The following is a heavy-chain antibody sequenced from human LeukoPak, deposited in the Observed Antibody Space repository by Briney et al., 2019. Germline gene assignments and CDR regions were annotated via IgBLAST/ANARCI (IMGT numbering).Heavy chain of an antibody. D-gene: IGHD2-15*01. CDR3: ARDLGYCSGGSCDYFDY. Sequence: SQTLSLTCAVSGDSVSSKSAAWNWIRQSPSRGLEWLGRTYYRSKWYNGYEVSVKSRITINPDTSKNQFSLQLNSVTPEDTAVYYCARDLGYCSGGSCDYFDYWGQGTLVTVSS. V-gene: IGHV6-1*01. CDR1: GDSVSSKSAA. CDR2: TYYRSKWYN. J-gene: IGHJ4*02.